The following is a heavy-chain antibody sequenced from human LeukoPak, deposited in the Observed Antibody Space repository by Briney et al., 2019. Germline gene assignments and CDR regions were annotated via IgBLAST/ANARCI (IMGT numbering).Heavy chain of an antibody. CDR2: INPNSGGT. CDR1: GYTFTGYY. J-gene: IGHJ4*02. D-gene: IGHD3-22*01. Sequence: ASVKVSCKASGYTFTGYYMHWVRQAPGQGLEWMGWINPNSGGTNYAQKFQGRVTMTRDTSISTAYMELSRLRFDDTAVYYCAGFRGGDYYDSSGYSFDYWGQGTLDTVSS. CDR3: AGFRGGDYYDSSGYSFDY. V-gene: IGHV1-2*02.